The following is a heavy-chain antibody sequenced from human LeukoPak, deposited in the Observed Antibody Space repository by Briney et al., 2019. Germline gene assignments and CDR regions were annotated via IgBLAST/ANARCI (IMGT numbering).Heavy chain of an antibody. CDR1: GGSFSGYY. J-gene: IGHJ4*02. D-gene: IGHD3-22*01. CDR2: INHSGST. CDR3: ARGLPMIVVRWGAIDY. V-gene: IGHV4-34*01. Sequence: SETLSLTCAVYGGSFSGYYWSWIRQPPGKGLEWIGEINHSGSTNYNPSLKSRVTISVDTSKNQFSLKLSSVTAADTAVYYCARGLPMIVVRWGAIDYWDPGNVVSVFS.